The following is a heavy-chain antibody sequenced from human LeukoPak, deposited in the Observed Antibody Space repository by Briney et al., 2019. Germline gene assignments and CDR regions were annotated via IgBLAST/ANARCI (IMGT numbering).Heavy chain of an antibody. J-gene: IGHJ5*02. V-gene: IGHV3-30*02. CDR2: IRTDGSYT. CDR1: GFTFSSYG. D-gene: IGHD3-10*01. CDR3: AKDDYFGPGT. Sequence: PGESLRLSCAASGFTFSSYGMHWVRQAPGKGLEWVAFIRTDGSYTYYADSVKGRFTISRDNSKNRLFLQMNSLRPEDTAVYYCAKDDYFGPGTWGQGTLVTVSS.